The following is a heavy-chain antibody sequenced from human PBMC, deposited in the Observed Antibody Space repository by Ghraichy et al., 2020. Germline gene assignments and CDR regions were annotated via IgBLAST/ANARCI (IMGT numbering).Heavy chain of an antibody. CDR3: SKVHGYYYFDY. J-gene: IGHJ4*02. CDR1: GGSISSYY. V-gene: IGHV4-59*01. D-gene: IGHD4-17*01. CDR2: IYYSGST. Sequence: SETLSLTCTVSGGSISSYYWSWIRQPPGKGLEWIGYIYYSGSTNYNPSLKSRVTISVDTSKNQFSLKLSSLTAADTALYYCSKVHGYYYFDYWGQGTLVTVS.